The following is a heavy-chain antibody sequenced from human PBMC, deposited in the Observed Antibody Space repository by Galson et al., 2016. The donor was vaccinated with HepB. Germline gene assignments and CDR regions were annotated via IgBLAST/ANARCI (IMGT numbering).Heavy chain of an antibody. V-gene: IGHV4-61*02. CDR2: IYYSGAT. CDR3: VRARLAAGGAHNWFDP. D-gene: IGHD3-16*01. J-gene: IGHJ5*02. Sequence: TLSLTCNVSGGFIDTGSYYWTWVRQSAGKGLEWIGRIYYSGATNYNPSLQGRVTISLDMSKNQFSLTLTSATAADTAMYFCVRARLAAGGAHNWFDPWGQGTLVAVSS. CDR1: GGFIDTGSYY.